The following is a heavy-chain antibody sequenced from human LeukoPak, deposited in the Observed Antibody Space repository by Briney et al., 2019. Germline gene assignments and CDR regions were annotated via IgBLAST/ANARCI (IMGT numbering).Heavy chain of an antibody. V-gene: IGHV5-51*01. Sequence: GESLKISCQGSGYSFADYWIGWVRQMPGKGLEWVGIINPGDSDPGYRPSFQGQVTISADKSISTAYLQWSSLKASDTAMYYCARHGLGSSWFGFDYWGQGTLVTVSS. CDR1: GYSFADYW. CDR3: ARHGLGSSWFGFDY. J-gene: IGHJ4*02. CDR2: INPGDSDP. D-gene: IGHD6-13*01.